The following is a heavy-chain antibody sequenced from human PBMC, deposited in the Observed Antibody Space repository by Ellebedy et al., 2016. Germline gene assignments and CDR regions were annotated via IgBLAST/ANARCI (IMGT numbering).Heavy chain of an antibody. V-gene: IGHV3-30*18. CDR1: GFTFSSYA. Sequence: GGSLRLSCAASGFTFSSYAMHWVRQAPGKGLEWVAVISYDGSNKYYADSVKGRFTISRDNSKNTLYLQMNSLRAEDTAVYYCAKTPQKYNWKIGDAFDIWGQGTMVTVSS. CDR2: ISYDGSNK. CDR3: AKTPQKYNWKIGDAFDI. D-gene: IGHD1-20*01. J-gene: IGHJ3*02.